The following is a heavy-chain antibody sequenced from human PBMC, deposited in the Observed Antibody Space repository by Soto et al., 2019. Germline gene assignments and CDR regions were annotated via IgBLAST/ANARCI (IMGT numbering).Heavy chain of an antibody. Sequence: GASVKVSCKASGYTLTSYAMHWVRQAPGQRLEWMGWINAGNGNTKYSQKFQGRVTITRDTSASTAYVELSSLRSEDTAVYYCARDVGYCGGDCYGYWGQGTLVTVSS. D-gene: IGHD2-21*01. CDR1: GYTLTSYA. V-gene: IGHV1-3*01. J-gene: IGHJ4*02. CDR3: ARDVGYCGGDCYGY. CDR2: INAGNGNT.